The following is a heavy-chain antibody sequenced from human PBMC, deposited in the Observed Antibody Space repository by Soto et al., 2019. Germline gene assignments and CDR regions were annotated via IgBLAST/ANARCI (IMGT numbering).Heavy chain of an antibody. CDR3: ASSYCSGGSCYDYYYGMDV. Sequence: QVQLVQSGAEEKKPGASVKVSCKASGYTFTSYAMHWVRQAPGQRLDWMGWINAGKGNTKYSQKFQGRVTITRDTSASTAYMEMSSLRAEDTAVYYCASSYCSGGSCYDYYYGMDVWGQGTTVTVSS. V-gene: IGHV1-3*05. D-gene: IGHD2-15*01. CDR1: GYTFTSYA. J-gene: IGHJ6*02. CDR2: INAGKGNT.